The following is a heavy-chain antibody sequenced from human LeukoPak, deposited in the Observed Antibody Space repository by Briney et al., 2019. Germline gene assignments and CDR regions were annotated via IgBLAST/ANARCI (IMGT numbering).Heavy chain of an antibody. CDR3: ARDRSTGPGGAFDI. CDR2: ISSSSSYI. D-gene: IGHD2-8*02. Sequence: PGGSLRLSCAASGFTFSSYSMNWVRQAPGKGLEWVSSISSSSSYIYYADSVKGRFTISRDNAKNSLYLQMNSLRAGDTAVYYCARDRSTGPGGAFDIWGQGTMVTVSS. J-gene: IGHJ3*02. V-gene: IGHV3-21*01. CDR1: GFTFSSYS.